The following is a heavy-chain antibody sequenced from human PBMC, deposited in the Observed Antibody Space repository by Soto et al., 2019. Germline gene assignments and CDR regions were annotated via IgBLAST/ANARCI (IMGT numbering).Heavy chain of an antibody. CDR1: GGSISSYY. J-gene: IGHJ5*02. Sequence: PSETLSLTCTVSGGSISSYYWSWIRQPPGKGLEWIGYIYYSGSTNYNPSLKSRVTISVDTSKNQFSLKLSSVTAEDTAVYYCAKDVVRGAQDTWFDPWGQGTLVTVSS. CDR2: IYYSGST. D-gene: IGHD3-10*01. CDR3: AKDVVRGAQDTWFDP. V-gene: IGHV4-59*12.